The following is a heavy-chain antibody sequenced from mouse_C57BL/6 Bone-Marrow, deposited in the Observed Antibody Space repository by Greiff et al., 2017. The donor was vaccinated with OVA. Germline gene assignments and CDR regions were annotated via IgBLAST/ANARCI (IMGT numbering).Heavy chain of an antibody. Sequence: QLVESGPGLVKPSQSLFLTCSITGFPITSGYYWIWIRQSPGKPLEWMGYITHSGETFYNPSLQSPISITRETSKNQFFLQLNSVTTEDTAMYYCAGDSHYYGSSPFAYWGQGTLVTVSA. D-gene: IGHD1-1*01. CDR3: AGDSHYYGSSPFAY. V-gene: IGHV12-3*01. CDR2: ITHSGET. CDR1: GFPITSGYY. J-gene: IGHJ3*01.